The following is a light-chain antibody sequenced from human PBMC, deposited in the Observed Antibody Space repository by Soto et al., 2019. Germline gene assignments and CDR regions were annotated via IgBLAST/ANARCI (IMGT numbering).Light chain of an antibody. J-gene: IGLJ1*01. CDR3: SSYSGTNYHYV. CDR2: EVS. CDR1: SSDVGGYNY. V-gene: IGLV2-8*01. Sequence: QSVLTQPPSASGSFGQSVTISCTGTSSDVGGYNYVSWYQQYPGKAPKLMIYEVSERPSGVPDRFSGSKSGNTASLTVSGLQADDEADYYWSSYSGTNYHYVFGTGTKVTVL.